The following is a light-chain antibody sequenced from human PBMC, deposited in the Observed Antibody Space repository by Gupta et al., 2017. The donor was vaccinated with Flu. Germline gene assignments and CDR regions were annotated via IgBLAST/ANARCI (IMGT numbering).Light chain of an antibody. V-gene: IGKV1-39*01. CDR2: AAS. CDR3: QQSYRTPRT. Sequence: DIQMTQSPSSLSASVGDRVTITCRASQSISSYVNWYQQKPGKAPKLLIYAASSLQSGVPSRFSGSGSGTEFTLTISSLKPEDFATYYCQQSYRTPRTFGQGTKVEIK. J-gene: IGKJ1*01. CDR1: QSISSY.